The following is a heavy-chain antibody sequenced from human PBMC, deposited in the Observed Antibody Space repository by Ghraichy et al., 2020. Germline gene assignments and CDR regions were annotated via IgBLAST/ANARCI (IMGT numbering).Heavy chain of an antibody. J-gene: IGHJ4*02. V-gene: IGHV3-21*01. CDR1: GFTFSSYS. Sequence: GGSLRLSCAASGFTFSSYSMNWVRQAPGKGLEWVSSISSSSSYIYYADSVKGRFTISRDNAKNSLYLQMNSLRAEDMAVYYCARAFWNYGSGSYSYFDYWGQGTLVTVSS. CDR3: ARAFWNYGSGSYSYFDY. CDR2: ISSSSSYI. D-gene: IGHD3-10*01.